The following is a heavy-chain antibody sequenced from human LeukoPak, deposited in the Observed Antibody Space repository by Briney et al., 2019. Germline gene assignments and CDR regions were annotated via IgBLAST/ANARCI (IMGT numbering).Heavy chain of an antibody. D-gene: IGHD3-22*01. J-gene: IGHJ5*02. V-gene: IGHV1-8*01. CDR3: AREVDYYDSSGYYFRWFDP. CDR1: GYTFTSYD. Sequence: ASVKVSCKASGYTFTSYDINWVRQATGQGLEWMGWMNPNSGNTGYAQKFQGRVTMTRNTSISTAYMELSSLRSEDTAVYYCAREVDYYDSSGYYFRWFDPWGQGTLVTVSS. CDR2: MNPNSGNT.